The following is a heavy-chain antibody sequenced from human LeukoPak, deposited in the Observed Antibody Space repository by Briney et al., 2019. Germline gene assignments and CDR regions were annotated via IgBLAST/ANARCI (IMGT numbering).Heavy chain of an antibody. D-gene: IGHD2-2*01. CDR2: IKEDGSGK. V-gene: IGHV3-7*01. Sequence: GGSLRLSCVASGFIFSRNWMAWIRQAPGKGLEWVANIKEDGSGKYYVDSVKGRFTISRDNAKNSLYLQMNSLRAEDTALYYCVRHDRAGADMSTWGQGTPVAVSS. CDR1: GFIFSRNW. J-gene: IGHJ4*02. CDR3: VRHDRAGADMST.